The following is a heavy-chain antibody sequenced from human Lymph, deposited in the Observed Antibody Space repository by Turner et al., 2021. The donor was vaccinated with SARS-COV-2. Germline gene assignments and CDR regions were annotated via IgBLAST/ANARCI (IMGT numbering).Heavy chain of an antibody. Sequence: QVQLQESGPGLVRPSETLSLTCTVSGVSISSQSWSWIRQSPGRGLEWIGYLYKIGSIDYNPTLRSRVTISVDTSKNQLSLNLISMTAADTAVYYCARHQGSTSGYDHGMNVWGQGTAVIVSS. V-gene: IGHV4-59*08. CDR1: GVSISSQS. CDR2: LYKIGSI. D-gene: IGHD1-1*01. CDR3: ARHQGSTSGYDHGMNV. J-gene: IGHJ6*02.